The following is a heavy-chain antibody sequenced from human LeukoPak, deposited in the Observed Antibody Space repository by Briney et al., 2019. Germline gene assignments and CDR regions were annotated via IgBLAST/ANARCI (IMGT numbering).Heavy chain of an antibody. CDR1: GFTFSSHW. CDR3: ARGGTELVIPTY. D-gene: IGHD3-22*01. J-gene: IGHJ4*02. CDR2: IKQDGSEK. V-gene: IGHV3-7*01. Sequence: PGGSLRLSCAASGFTFSSHWMSWVRQAPGKGLEWVANIKQDGSEKYYVDSVKGRFTISRDNAKNSLYLQMNSPGAEDTAVYYCARGGTELVIPTYWGQGILVTVSS.